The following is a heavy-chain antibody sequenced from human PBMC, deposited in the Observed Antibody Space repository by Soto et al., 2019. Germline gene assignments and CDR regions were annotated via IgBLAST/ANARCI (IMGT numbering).Heavy chain of an antibody. CDR2: IYHSGST. J-gene: IGHJ4*02. D-gene: IGHD4-17*01. CDR1: GGSISSGGYS. CDR3: ASGLVTTLHY. Sequence: QLQLQESGSGLVKPSQTLSLTCAVSGGSISSGGYSWSWIRQPPGKGLEWIGYIYHSGSTYYNPSPXSXVXIXXDRSKNQFSLKLSSVTAADTAVYYCASGLVTTLHYWGQGTLVTVSS. V-gene: IGHV4-30-2*01.